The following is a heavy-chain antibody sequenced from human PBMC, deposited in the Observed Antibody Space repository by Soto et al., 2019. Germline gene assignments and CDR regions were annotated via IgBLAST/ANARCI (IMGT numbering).Heavy chain of an antibody. CDR3: AKGGPSPNYYYYYMDV. Sequence: PGGSLRLSCAASGFTFSSYAMSWVRQAPGKGLEWVSAISGSGGSTYYADSVKGRFTISRDNSKNTLYLQMNSLRAEDTAVYYCAKGGPSPNYYYYYMDVWGKGTTVTVSS. CDR2: ISGSGGST. J-gene: IGHJ6*03. CDR1: GFTFSSYA. V-gene: IGHV3-23*01.